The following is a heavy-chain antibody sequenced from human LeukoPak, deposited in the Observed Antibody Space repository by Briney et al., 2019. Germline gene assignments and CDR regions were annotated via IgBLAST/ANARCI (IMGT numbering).Heavy chain of an antibody. CDR2: ISGSGGST. V-gene: IGHV3-23*01. CDR3: AKARSRGDSPPFDY. Sequence: GGSLRLSCAASGFTFSSYAMSWVRQAPGKGLEWVSAISGSGGSTYYADSVKGRLTISRDNSKNTLYLQMNSLRAEDTAVYYCAKARSRGDSPPFDYWGQGTLVTVSS. J-gene: IGHJ4*02. CDR1: GFTFSSYA. D-gene: IGHD5-12*01.